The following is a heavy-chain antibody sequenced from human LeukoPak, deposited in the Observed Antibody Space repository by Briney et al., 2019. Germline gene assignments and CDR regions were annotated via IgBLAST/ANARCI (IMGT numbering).Heavy chain of an antibody. D-gene: IGHD3-9*01. CDR2: IYYSGST. CDR3: ASRYYDTLTGYLDAFDI. Sequence: PSETLSLTCTVSGGSVSSGSYYWSWIRQPPGKGLEWIGYIYYSGSTNYNPSLKSRVTISVDTSKNQFSLKLSSVTAADTAVYYCASRYYDTLTGYLDAFDIWGQGTMVTVSS. J-gene: IGHJ3*02. V-gene: IGHV4-61*01. CDR1: GGSVSSGSYY.